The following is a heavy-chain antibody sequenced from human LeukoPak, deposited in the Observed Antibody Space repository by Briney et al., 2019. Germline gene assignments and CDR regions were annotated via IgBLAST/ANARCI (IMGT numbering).Heavy chain of an antibody. Sequence: PSEGLSLTRMLSVGSLGIGRYYCGSIRQPAGKGLEWIRRIYTSGSTNYNPSLKSRVAISVDTSENQFSLTLGSVTAADTAVYYCARHSCGRVNCYRWFDSWGQGALVTVSS. CDR1: VGSLGIGRYY. CDR3: ARHSCGRVNCYRWFDS. V-gene: IGHV4-61*02. CDR2: IYTSGST. J-gene: IGHJ5*01. D-gene: IGHD2-21*01.